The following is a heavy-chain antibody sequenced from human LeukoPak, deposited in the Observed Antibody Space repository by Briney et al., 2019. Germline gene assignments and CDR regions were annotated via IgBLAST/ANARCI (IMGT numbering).Heavy chain of an antibody. Sequence: PGGSLRLSCAASGFTFSTHGMHWVRQAPGKGLEYVSAINSNGGSTYYANSVNGRFNISRDNSKNTLYLQMGSLRTEDTAVYYCARDRGDTYYYYMDVWGKGTTVTISS. J-gene: IGHJ6*03. CDR2: INSNGGST. CDR1: GFTFSTHG. CDR3: ARDRGDTYYYYMDV. V-gene: IGHV3-64*01. D-gene: IGHD3-10*01.